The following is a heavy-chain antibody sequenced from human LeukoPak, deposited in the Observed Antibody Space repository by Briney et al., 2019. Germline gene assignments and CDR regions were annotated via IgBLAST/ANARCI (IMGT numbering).Heavy chain of an antibody. CDR3: AKDRDRYCSSTRCTIEYAFDM. Sequence: GGSLRLSCAASGFTFSSYAMSWVRQAPGKGLEWVSAISGSGGSTYYADSVKGRFTISRDNSKNTLYLQMNSLRAEDTAVYYCAKDRDRYCSSTRCTIEYAFDMWDQGTMVTVS. CDR2: ISGSGGST. D-gene: IGHD2-2*01. J-gene: IGHJ3*02. V-gene: IGHV3-23*01. CDR1: GFTFSSYA.